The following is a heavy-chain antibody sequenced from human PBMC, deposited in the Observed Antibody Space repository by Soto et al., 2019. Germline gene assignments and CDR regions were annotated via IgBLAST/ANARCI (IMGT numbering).Heavy chain of an antibody. CDR3: AKAPFRRPYYFYGMDV. Sequence: LRLSCVASGFTLSDFGMHWVRQRPGKGLEWLAVISEDAETDFHADSVKGRFTVSRDNFKETLYLQMNGLTTDDSAVYFCAKAPFRRPYYFYGMDVWGQGTTVTVSS. CDR1: GFTLSDFG. J-gene: IGHJ6*02. V-gene: IGHV3-30*18. D-gene: IGHD3-10*01. CDR2: ISEDAETD.